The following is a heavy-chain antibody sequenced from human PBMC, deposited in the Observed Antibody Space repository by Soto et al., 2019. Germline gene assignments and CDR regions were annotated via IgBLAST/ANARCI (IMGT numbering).Heavy chain of an antibody. J-gene: IGHJ6*03. Sequence: SETLSLTCTVSGGSMSNNYWTWIRQPPGKGLEWIGYVYNSGSTNYNPSLRGRVNISEDTSKNQFSLRVNSMTAADTAVYFCARYRRKPADGYSLHDWG. CDR2: VYNSGST. V-gene: IGHV4-59*13. CDR3: ARYRRKPADGYSLHD. D-gene: IGHD2-2*01. CDR1: GGSMSNNY.